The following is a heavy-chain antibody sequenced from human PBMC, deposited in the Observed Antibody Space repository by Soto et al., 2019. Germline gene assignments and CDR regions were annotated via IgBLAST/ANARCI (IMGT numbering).Heavy chain of an antibody. Sequence: EVQLVESGGGLVQPGGSLRLSCAASGFTFSSYSINWVRQAPGKGLEWVSYISSSSSTIYYADSVKGRFTISRHNAKNSLYLQMNSLRADDTAVSYCARIGGRCSSNSCPAGDAFDIWGQGTKVTVSS. CDR2: ISSSSSTI. V-gene: IGHV3-48*01. D-gene: IGHD2-2*01. CDR3: ARIGGRCSSNSCPAGDAFDI. CDR1: GFTFSSYS. J-gene: IGHJ3*02.